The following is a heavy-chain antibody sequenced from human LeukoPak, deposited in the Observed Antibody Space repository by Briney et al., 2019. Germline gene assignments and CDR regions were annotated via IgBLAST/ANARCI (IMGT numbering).Heavy chain of an antibody. Sequence: GRTLSLSCAASGFTFSSYGMSWVRQAAGNGLEWVSSISGSGGSTYYADSVKGRFTISRDNSKNTLYLQMNRLRAEDTAVYYCAKDTDYYGDSHDYWGQGTLVTVSS. CDR1: GFTFSSYG. CDR2: ISGSGGST. CDR3: AKDTDYYGDSHDY. J-gene: IGHJ4*02. V-gene: IGHV3-23*01. D-gene: IGHD4-17*01.